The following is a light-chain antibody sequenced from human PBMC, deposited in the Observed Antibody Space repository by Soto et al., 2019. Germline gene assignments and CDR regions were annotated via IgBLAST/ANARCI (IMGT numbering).Light chain of an antibody. V-gene: IGKV1-13*02. CDR3: QQYNTYPWT. J-gene: IGKJ1*01. CDR2: DAS. Sequence: AIQLTQSPSSLSASVGDRVTITCRASQGISSALAWYQQKPGKAPNLLIYDASSLESGVPSRFSGSGSGPEVALTISSLQPDDFATYCCQQYNTYPWTLGQGTQVEIK. CDR1: QGISSA.